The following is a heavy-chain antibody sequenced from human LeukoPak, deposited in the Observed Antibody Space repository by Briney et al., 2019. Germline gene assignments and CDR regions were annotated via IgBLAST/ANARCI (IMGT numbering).Heavy chain of an antibody. V-gene: IGHV3-48*03. J-gene: IGHJ4*02. D-gene: IGHD3-22*01. CDR1: GFTFSSYE. CDR3: ARDGYYYDSSGYYFDY. Sequence: GGSLRLSCAASGFTFSSYEMNWGRQAPGKGLEWVSYISSSGSTIYYADSVRGRFTISRDNAKNSLYLQMNSLRAEDTAVYYCARDGYYYDSSGYYFDYWGQGTLVTVSS. CDR2: ISSSGSTI.